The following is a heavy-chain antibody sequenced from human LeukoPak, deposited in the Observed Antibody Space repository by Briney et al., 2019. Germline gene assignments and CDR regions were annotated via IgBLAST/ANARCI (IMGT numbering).Heavy chain of an antibody. V-gene: IGHV1-2*02. CDR2: INPNSGGT. Sequence: ASVKVSCKAAGYTFAGYYMFWVRQAPGQGLEWMGWINPNSGGTNYAQKFQGRVTMTRDTSISTAYMELSRLRSDDTAVYYCAGRYCSSTSCYLAAFDIWGQGTMVTVSS. CDR1: GYTFAGYY. J-gene: IGHJ3*02. CDR3: AGRYCSSTSCYLAAFDI. D-gene: IGHD2-2*01.